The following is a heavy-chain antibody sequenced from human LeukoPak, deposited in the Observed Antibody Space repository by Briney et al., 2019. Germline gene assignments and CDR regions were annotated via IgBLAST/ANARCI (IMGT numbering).Heavy chain of an antibody. CDR1: GFTFSSYA. Sequence: GGSLRLSCAASGFTFSSYAMHWVRQAPGKGLEWVSAISGSGGSTYYADSVKGRFTISRDNSKNTLYLQMNSLRAEDTAVYYCAKDSRYYYDSSGYGYWGQGTLVTVSS. CDR3: AKDSRYYYDSSGYGY. CDR2: ISGSGGST. V-gene: IGHV3-23*01. D-gene: IGHD3-22*01. J-gene: IGHJ4*02.